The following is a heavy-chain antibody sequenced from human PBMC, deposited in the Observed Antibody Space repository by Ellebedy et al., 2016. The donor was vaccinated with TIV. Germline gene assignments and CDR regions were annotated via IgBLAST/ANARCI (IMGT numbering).Heavy chain of an antibody. CDR2: IRYDGSNK. J-gene: IGHJ4*02. V-gene: IGHV3-30*02. CDR1: GFTFSSYG. Sequence: PGGSLRLSCAASGFTFSSYGMHWVRQAPGKGLEWVAFIRYDGSNKYYADSVKGRFTISRDNSKNTLYLQMNSLRAEDTAVYYCAKQRGSGNYLAPPEGYWGQGTLGTVSS. CDR3: AKQRGSGNYLAPPEGY. D-gene: IGHD3-10*01.